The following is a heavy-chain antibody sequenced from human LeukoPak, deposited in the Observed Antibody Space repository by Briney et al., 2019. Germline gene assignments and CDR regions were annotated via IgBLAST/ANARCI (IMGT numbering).Heavy chain of an antibody. Sequence: GGSLRLSCAASGFTFSSYGMTWVRQAPGKGLEWVSVISGDGGDTDYVDSVKGRFTISRDNSKDSLYLQMNSLRTEDTALYYCAKEFGYCSGSSCYRYYYYPMDVWGQGATVTVSS. V-gene: IGHV3-43*02. CDR3: AKEFGYCSGSSCYRYYYYPMDV. J-gene: IGHJ6*02. CDR2: ISGDGGDT. CDR1: GFTFSSYG. D-gene: IGHD2-15*01.